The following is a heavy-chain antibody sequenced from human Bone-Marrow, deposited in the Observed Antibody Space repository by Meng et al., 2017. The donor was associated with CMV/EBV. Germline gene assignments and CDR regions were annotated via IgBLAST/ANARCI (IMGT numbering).Heavy chain of an antibody. CDR2: IKSKTDGGTT. CDR1: FSNAW. V-gene: IGHV3-15*01. Sequence: FSNAWRSGGRQAPGKGLEWVGRIKSKTDGGTTDYAAPVKGRFTISRDDSKNTLYLQMNSLKTEDTAVYYCTTDWSSSWYVMVTAMNYWGQGTLVTVSS. D-gene: IGHD6-13*01. CDR3: TTDWSSSWYVMVTAMNY. J-gene: IGHJ4*02.